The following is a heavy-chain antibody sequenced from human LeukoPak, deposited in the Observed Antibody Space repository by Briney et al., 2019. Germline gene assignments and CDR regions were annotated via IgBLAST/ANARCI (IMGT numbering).Heavy chain of an antibody. Sequence: QPGGSLRLSCAASGFTFSSYAMHWVRQAPGKGLEWVAVISYDGSNKYYADSVKGRFTISRDNSKNTLYLQMNSLRAEDTAVYYCARDGRHPAPPDDYGDPFDYWGQGTLVTVSS. J-gene: IGHJ4*02. CDR1: GFTFSSYA. D-gene: IGHD4-17*01. CDR3: ARDGRHPAPPDDYGDPFDY. V-gene: IGHV3-30-3*01. CDR2: ISYDGSNK.